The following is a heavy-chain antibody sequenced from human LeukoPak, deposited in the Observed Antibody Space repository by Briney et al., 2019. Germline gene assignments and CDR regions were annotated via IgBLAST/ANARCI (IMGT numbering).Heavy chain of an antibody. CDR3: ARHGEYCSSTSCYQSNYYYFLMDL. D-gene: IGHD2-2*01. CDR2: IYRSGNT. Sequence: SETLSLTCAVSGYPISSDYYWCWIRQPPGKGLEWIGSIYRSGNTYYNPSLESRVTISVDTSKNQFSLKVNSVTAADTAVYYCARHGEYCSSTSCYQSNYYYFLMDLWGKGTAVTVSS. CDR1: GYPISSDYY. V-gene: IGHV4-38-2*01. J-gene: IGHJ6*03.